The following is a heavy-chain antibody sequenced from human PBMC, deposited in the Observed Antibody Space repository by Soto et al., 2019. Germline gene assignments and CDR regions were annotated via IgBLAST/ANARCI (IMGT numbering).Heavy chain of an antibody. CDR3: ARLTTFYFDTSGYGMDV. CDR1: GYNFDIHW. Sequence: PGESLKISCEGSGYNFDIHWIAWVRQMPGKGLEWMGVIYPSDSDTRHSPSFQGQVTISVDKSISTAYLQWSSLKVSDTAMYYCARLTTFYFDTSGYGMDVWGQGTTVTVSS. CDR2: IYPSDSDT. J-gene: IGHJ6*02. D-gene: IGHD3-22*01. V-gene: IGHV5-51*01.